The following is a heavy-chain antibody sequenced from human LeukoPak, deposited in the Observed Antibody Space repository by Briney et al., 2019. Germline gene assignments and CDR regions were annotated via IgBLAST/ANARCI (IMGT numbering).Heavy chain of an antibody. J-gene: IGHJ4*02. Sequence: PGGSLRLSCAASGFTFSSYAMSWVRQAPGKGLEWVSGIDWNGASTGYADSVKGRFTISRDNAKKSLYLQMNSLRAEDTALYYCARGSTMVSDYWGQGTLVTVSS. CDR1: GFTFSSYA. CDR2: IDWNGAST. V-gene: IGHV3-20*04. D-gene: IGHD3-10*01. CDR3: ARGSTMVSDY.